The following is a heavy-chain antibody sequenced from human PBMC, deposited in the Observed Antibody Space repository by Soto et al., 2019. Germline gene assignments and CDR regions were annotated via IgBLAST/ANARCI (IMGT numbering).Heavy chain of an antibody. J-gene: IGHJ4*02. V-gene: IGHV3-23*04. CDR1: GFTFSTYA. D-gene: IGHD2-2*02. CDR2: ISGSGGST. CDR3: ARGLGYCSSTSCYIWFDY. Sequence: AHLVESGGGVVQPGGSLRLSCGASGFTFSTYAMSWVRQAPGKGLEWVSAISGSGGSTYYADPVKGRFTISRDNSKNTLYLQMNSLRAEDTAVHYCARGLGYCSSTSCYIWFDYWGQGTLVTVSS.